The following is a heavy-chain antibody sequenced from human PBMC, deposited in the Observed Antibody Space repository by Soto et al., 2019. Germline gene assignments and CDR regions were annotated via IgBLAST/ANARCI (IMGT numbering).Heavy chain of an antibody. D-gene: IGHD5-12*01. CDR1: GGTFSSYA. V-gene: IGHV1-69*13. J-gene: IGHJ6*02. Sequence: ASVKVSCKASGGTFSSYAISWVRQAPGQGLEWMGGIIPIFGTANYAQKFQGRVTITADESTSTAYMELSSLRSADTAVYYCARDRGSGFDGDYYGMDVWGQGTTVTVSS. CDR2: IIPIFGTA. CDR3: ARDRGSGFDGDYYGMDV.